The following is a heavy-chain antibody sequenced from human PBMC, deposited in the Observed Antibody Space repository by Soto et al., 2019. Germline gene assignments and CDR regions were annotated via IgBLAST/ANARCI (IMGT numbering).Heavy chain of an antibody. V-gene: IGHV3-72*01. D-gene: IGHD2-15*01. Sequence: PGGSLRLSCAASGFTFSDRFMDWVRQAPGKGLEWIGRVKSRARGFATQYADSVKGRFTVSRDEWTSSFFLQRHTLNAGDTAVYYCASPKVAIDALRDPYFHFWGRGTLVTVSS. CDR1: GFTFSDRF. CDR3: ASPKVAIDALRDPYFHF. CDR2: VKSRARGFAT. J-gene: IGHJ2*01.